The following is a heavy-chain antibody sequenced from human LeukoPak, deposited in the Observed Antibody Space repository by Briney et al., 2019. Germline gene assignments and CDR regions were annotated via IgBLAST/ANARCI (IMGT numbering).Heavy chain of an antibody. V-gene: IGHV4-4*07. CDR2: IYTSGST. D-gene: IGHD3-9*01. J-gene: IGHJ4*02. CDR1: GGSISSYY. CDR3: AREDYDILTGYPN. Sequence: ETLSLTCTVSGGSISSYYWSWIRQPAGKGLEWIGRIYTSGSTNYNPSLTSRVTMSVDTSKNQFSLKLSSVTAADTAVYYCAREDYDILTGYPNWGQGTLVTVSS.